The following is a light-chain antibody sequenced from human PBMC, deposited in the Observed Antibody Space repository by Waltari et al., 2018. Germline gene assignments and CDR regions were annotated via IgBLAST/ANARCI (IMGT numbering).Light chain of an antibody. V-gene: IGKV3-11*01. CDR3: QQRRDWPLT. Sequence: DIVLPQSPAILSLYPGERSSPSCRASQSVTNYLAWYQQKPGQAPRLLIYDTSNRATGIPARFSGSGFGTDFTLTISSLEPEDFAVYYCQQRRDWPLTFGGGTKVEIK. CDR1: QSVTNY. CDR2: DTS. J-gene: IGKJ4*01.